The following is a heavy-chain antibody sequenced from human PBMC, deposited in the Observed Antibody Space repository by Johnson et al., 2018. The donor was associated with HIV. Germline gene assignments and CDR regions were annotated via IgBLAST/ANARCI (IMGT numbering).Heavy chain of an antibody. D-gene: IGHD3-9*01. V-gene: IGHV3-66*01. J-gene: IGHJ3*01. Sequence: VQLVESGGGVVRPGGSLRLSCAASGFTVSSNYMSWVRQAPGKGLEWVSVIFTAGDVYYSDSVKGRFTISSDNSKNILYLQMNSLRPEDTAVYYCARDGRDLVTRGSCDVWGQGTVVTVSS. CDR3: ARDGRDLVTRGSCDV. CDR1: GFTVSSNY. CDR2: IFTAGDV.